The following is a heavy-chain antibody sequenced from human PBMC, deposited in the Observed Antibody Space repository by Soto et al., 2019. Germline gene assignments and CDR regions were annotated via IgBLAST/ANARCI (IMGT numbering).Heavy chain of an antibody. CDR3: TRDSEAGTKGRWFDP. V-gene: IGHV3-53*01. D-gene: IGHD6-19*01. J-gene: IGHJ5*02. CDR2: ISSGGST. Sequence: GGSLRLSCAASGFTFSSYSMNWVRQAPGKGLEWVSIISSGGSTSYADSVKGRFTISRDNSKNTLYLQMNSLRADDTAIYYCTRDSEAGTKGRWFDPWGQGTLVTVSS. CDR1: GFTFSSYS.